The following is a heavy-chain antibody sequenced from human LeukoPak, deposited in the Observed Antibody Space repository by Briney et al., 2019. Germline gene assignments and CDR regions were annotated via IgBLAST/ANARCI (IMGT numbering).Heavy chain of an antibody. Sequence: PSETLSLTCAVYGGSFSGYYWSWIRRPPGKGLEWIGEINHSGSTNYNPSLKSRVTISVDTSKNQFSLKLSSVTAADTAVYYCARGPMVITYDYWGQGTLVTVSS. J-gene: IGHJ4*02. V-gene: IGHV4-34*01. D-gene: IGHD3-22*01. CDR3: ARGPMVITYDY. CDR2: INHSGST. CDR1: GGSFSGYY.